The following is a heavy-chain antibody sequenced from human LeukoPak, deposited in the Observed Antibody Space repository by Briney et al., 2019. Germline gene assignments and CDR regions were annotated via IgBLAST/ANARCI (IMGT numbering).Heavy chain of an antibody. Sequence: KPSEPLSLTCAVYGGSFSGYYWSWIRQPPGKGREWIGEINHSGSTNYNPSLKSRVTISVDTSKNQFSLKLSSVTAADTAVYYCARGGFTVTTSRGYFQHWGQGTLVTVSS. V-gene: IGHV4-34*01. CDR1: GGSFSGYY. CDR3: ARGGFTVTTSRGYFQH. J-gene: IGHJ1*01. CDR2: INHSGST. D-gene: IGHD4-17*01.